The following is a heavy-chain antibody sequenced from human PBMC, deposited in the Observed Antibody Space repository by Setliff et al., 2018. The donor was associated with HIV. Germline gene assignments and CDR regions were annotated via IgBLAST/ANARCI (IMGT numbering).Heavy chain of an antibody. Sequence: PSETLSLTCAVYGGSFSGSYWNWIRQPPGKGLEWIGEINHSGRTNYNPSLKSRVTMSVDTSKNQFSLKLSSVTAADTAVYYCARGRNWGGFDYWGQGTLVTVS. V-gene: IGHV4-34*01. CDR2: INHSGRT. J-gene: IGHJ4*02. CDR3: ARGRNWGGFDY. CDR1: GGSFSGSY. D-gene: IGHD7-27*01.